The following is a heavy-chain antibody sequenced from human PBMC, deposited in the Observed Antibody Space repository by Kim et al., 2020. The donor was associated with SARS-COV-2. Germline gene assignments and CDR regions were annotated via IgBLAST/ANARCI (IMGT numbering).Heavy chain of an antibody. D-gene: IGHD3-16*01. Sequence: GGSLRLSCAASGFTFSSYWRHWVRQAPGKGLVWVSRINSDGSSTSYADSVKGRFTISRDNAKNTLYLQMNNLRAEDTAVYYCARDRGGGANNWFDPWGQGTLVTVSS. J-gene: IGHJ5*02. CDR2: INSDGSST. CDR1: GFTFSSYW. V-gene: IGHV3-74*01. CDR3: ARDRGGGANNWFDP.